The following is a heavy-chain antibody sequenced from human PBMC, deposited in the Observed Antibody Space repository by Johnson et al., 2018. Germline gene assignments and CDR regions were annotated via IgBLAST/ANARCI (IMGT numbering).Heavy chain of an antibody. CDR3: VRMYCSGRSCYTDAFDI. Sequence: EVQLVESGGGLVQPGGSLRLSCAASGFTFSTYWMSWVRQAPGKGLEWVANIKQDGSEKYFVDSVKGRFTISRDNAKNSLFLQMNSLRAEDTALYYCVRMYCSGRSCYTDAFDIGGKGTVVTVSS. CDR2: IKQDGSEK. CDR1: GFTFSTYW. J-gene: IGHJ3*02. V-gene: IGHV3-7*01. D-gene: IGHD2-15*01.